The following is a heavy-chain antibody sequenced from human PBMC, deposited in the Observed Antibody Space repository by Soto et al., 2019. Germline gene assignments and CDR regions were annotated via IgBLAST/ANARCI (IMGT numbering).Heavy chain of an antibody. J-gene: IGHJ1*01. D-gene: IGHD3-22*01. CDR3: ARVGYYDSSGYYYMYFQH. CDR1: GVSISSYY. V-gene: IGHV4-59*01. CDR2: NYYSGTT. Sequence: SETLSLTCAVSGVSISSYYWSWIRQPPGKGLEWIGYNYYSGTTNYNPSLKSRVTISVDTSKNQFFLRLTSVTAADTAVYYCARVGYYDSSGYYYMYFQHWGQGTLVTVSS.